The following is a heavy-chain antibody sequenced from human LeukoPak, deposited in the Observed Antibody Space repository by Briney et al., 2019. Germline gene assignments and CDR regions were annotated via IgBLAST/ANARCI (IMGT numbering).Heavy chain of an antibody. D-gene: IGHD3-9*01. CDR1: GGSFSGYY. V-gene: IGHV4-34*01. CDR3: AREEKYYDILTGLHPSCDY. Sequence: PSETLSLTCTVFGGSFSGYYWSWIRQPPGKGLEWIGEINHSGSTNYNPSLKSRVTISVDTSKNQFSLKLSSVTAADTAVYYCAREEKYYDILTGLHPSCDYWGQGTLVTVSS. CDR2: INHSGST. J-gene: IGHJ4*02.